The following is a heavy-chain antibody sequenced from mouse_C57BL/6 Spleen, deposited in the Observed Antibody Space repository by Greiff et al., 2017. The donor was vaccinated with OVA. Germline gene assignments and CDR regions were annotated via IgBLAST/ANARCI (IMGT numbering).Heavy chain of an antibody. CDR2: ISGGGGNT. V-gene: IGHV5-9*01. CDR1: GFTFSSYT. Sequence: EVQGVESGGGLVKPGGSLTLSCSASGFTFSSYTMSWVRQTPEKRLEWVATISGGGGNTYYPDSVKGRFTISRDNAKNTLYLQMSSLRSEDTALXYCARHPDYFDCWGQGTTLTVSS. CDR3: ARHPDYFDC. J-gene: IGHJ2*01.